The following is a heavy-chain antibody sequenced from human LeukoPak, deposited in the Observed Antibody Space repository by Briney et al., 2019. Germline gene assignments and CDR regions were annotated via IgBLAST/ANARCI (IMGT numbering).Heavy chain of an antibody. Sequence: HPGGSLRLSCAASGFTFSSYAMSWVRQAPGKGLEWVSAISGSGGSTYYADSVKGRFTISRDNSKNTLYLQMNSLRAEDTAVYYCAKDLRFLEWLIEDYWGQGTLVTVSS. CDR2: ISGSGGST. CDR1: GFTFSSYA. V-gene: IGHV3-23*01. D-gene: IGHD3-3*01. CDR3: AKDLRFLEWLIEDY. J-gene: IGHJ4*02.